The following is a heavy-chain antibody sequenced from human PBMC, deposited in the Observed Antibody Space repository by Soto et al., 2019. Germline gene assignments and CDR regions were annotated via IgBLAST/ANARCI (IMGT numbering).Heavy chain of an antibody. Sequence: GGSLRLSCAASGFTVSSNYMSWVRQAPGKGLEWVSVIYSGGSTYYADSVKGRFTISRDNSKNTLYLQMNSLRAEDTAVYYCARVLVVPAAKWFDPWGQGTLVTVSS. CDR1: GFTVSSNY. J-gene: IGHJ5*02. CDR3: ARVLVVPAAKWFDP. D-gene: IGHD2-2*01. CDR2: IYSGGST. V-gene: IGHV3-66*01.